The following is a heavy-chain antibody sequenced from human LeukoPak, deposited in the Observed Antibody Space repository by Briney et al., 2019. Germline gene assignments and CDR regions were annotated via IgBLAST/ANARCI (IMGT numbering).Heavy chain of an antibody. CDR3: TRDSGTSGEVKFDP. CDR1: GGSITNYY. Sequence: SETLSLTCTVSGGSITNYYWSWIRQSAGKGLEWIGRIYSTGIITYNPSLKSRVTMSVDTYKNQLSLRLISVTAADTAVYYCTRDSGTSGEVKFDPWGQGSLVTVSS. D-gene: IGHD3-10*01. V-gene: IGHV4-4*07. CDR2: IYSTGII. J-gene: IGHJ5*02.